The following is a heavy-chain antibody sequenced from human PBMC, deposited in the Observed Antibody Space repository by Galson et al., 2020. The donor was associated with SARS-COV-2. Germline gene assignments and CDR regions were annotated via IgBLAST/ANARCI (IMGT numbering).Heavy chain of an antibody. CDR2: ISYDGSNK. CDR3: ARDVETHLLLWFGETRFNYGMYV. J-gene: IGHJ6*02. V-gene: IGHV3-30*03. CDR1: GFTFSSYG. D-gene: IGHD3-10*01. Sequence: GESLKISCAASGFTFSSYGIHWVRQAPGKGLEWVAVISYDGSNKYYADSVKGRFTISRNNSKNTLYLQMNSLRAEDTAVYYCARDVETHLLLWFGETRFNYGMYVWGQGTTVTVSS.